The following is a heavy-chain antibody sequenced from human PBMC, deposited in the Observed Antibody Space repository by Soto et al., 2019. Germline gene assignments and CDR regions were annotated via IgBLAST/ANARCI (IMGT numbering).Heavy chain of an antibody. CDR1: GYIFSNFG. CDR2: ISGYNDNT. V-gene: IGHV1-18*01. CDR3: AKDASSGFYYVYGMDV. D-gene: IGHD3-22*01. Sequence: QIQLEQSRPELRKPGASVKVSCKASGYIFSNFGISWVRQAPGQGIEWMGWISGYNDNTNYAQKFQDRLRMTTDISTGTAYMELTTLRSADTAVYFCAKDASSGFYYVYGMDVWGQGTTVTVSS. J-gene: IGHJ6*02.